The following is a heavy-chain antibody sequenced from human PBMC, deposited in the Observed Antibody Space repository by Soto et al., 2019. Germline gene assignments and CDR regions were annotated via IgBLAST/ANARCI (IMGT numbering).Heavy chain of an antibody. CDR2: SRDKANSYTA. J-gene: IGHJ4*02. Sequence: EVQLVESGGGLVQPGGSLRLSCAASGFTFSDYYMNWVRQAPGKGLEWVGRSRDKANSYTADYAASVNGRFIISRDDSKNSLYLQINSLKTEDTAVYYCAREGDSSGPDFHYWGQGTLVTVSS. V-gene: IGHV3-72*01. CDR3: AREGDSSGPDFHY. CDR1: GFTFSDYY. D-gene: IGHD6-19*01.